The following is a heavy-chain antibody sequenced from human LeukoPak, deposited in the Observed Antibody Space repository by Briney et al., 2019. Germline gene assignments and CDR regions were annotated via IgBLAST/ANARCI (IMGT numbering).Heavy chain of an antibody. D-gene: IGHD1-26*01. V-gene: IGHV3-64*01. CDR1: GSTFSSYA. CDR2: ISSNGGST. CDR3: ARAKSGSYYSLGY. Sequence: GGSLRLSCAASGSTFSSYAMHWVRQTPGKGPEYVSAISSNGGSTYYANSVKGRFPISRDNSKNTLYLQMGSLRAEDMAVYYCARAKSGSYYSLGYWGQGTLVTVSS. J-gene: IGHJ4*02.